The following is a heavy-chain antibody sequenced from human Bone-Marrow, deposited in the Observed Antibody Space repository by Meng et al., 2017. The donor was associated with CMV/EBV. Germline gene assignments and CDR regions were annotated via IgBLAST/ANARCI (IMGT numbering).Heavy chain of an antibody. V-gene: IGHV3-53*01. D-gene: IGHD2-15*01. CDR1: GFTVSSNY. J-gene: IGHJ6*02. Sequence: GGSLRLSCAASGFTVSSNYMSWVRQAPGKGLEWVSVIYSGGSTYYADSVKGRFTISRDNSKNTLYLQMNSLRAEDTAVYYCARDRTPHFYADCGSCYSDYYGMDVWGQGTTVTVSS. CDR2: IYSGGST. CDR3: ARDRTPHFYADCGSCYSDYYGMDV.